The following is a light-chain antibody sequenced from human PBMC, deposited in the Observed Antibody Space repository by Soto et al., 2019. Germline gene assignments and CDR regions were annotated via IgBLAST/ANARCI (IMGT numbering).Light chain of an antibody. V-gene: IGKV1-33*01. CDR2: DAC. CDR3: QQYDNLPWT. CDR1: QDISNY. J-gene: IGKJ1*01. Sequence: DIQMTQSPSSLSASVGDRVTITCQASQDISNYLNWYQQKPGKAPKLLIYDACNLETGVPSRFSGSGSGTDFTFTINSLQTEDIATNYCQQYDNLPWTCGKGTKVEIK.